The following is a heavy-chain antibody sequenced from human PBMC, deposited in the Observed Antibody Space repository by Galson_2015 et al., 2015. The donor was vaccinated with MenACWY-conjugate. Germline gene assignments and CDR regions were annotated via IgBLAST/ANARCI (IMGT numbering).Heavy chain of an antibody. CDR1: GFTFSTFG. V-gene: IGHV3-23*01. CDR2: ISTSGSRT. J-gene: IGHJ3*01. CDR3: AKASFGVTIGEVFAFDS. D-gene: IGHD3-3*01. Sequence: SLRFSCAVSGFTFSTFGMSWVRQAPGKGLEWVAAISTSGSRTYYADSVKGRFTISRDNSDNTLYLQMNSLRAADTAVYYCAKASFGVTIGEVFAFDSWGQGTMITVSS.